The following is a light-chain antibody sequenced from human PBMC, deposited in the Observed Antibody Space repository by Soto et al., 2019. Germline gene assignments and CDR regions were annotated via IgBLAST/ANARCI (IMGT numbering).Light chain of an antibody. Sequence: EIVLTRSPGTLSLSPGDRATLSCRASQSVGSNYLAWYQQKPGQAPRLLIYGAFNRATGIPDTFSGSGSGTDFTLTISRLEPEDFAVYYCQQYGSAPSTFGGGTKVEIK. J-gene: IGKJ4*01. V-gene: IGKV3-20*01. CDR3: QQYGSAPST. CDR1: QSVGSNY. CDR2: GAF.